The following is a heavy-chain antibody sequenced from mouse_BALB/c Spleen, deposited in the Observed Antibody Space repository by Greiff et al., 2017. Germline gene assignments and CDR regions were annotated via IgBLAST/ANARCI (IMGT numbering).Heavy chain of an antibody. J-gene: IGHJ4*01. CDR1: GYTFTDYN. CDR3: SSQGAANSYAMDY. CDR2: IYPYNGGT. D-gene: IGHD6-1*01. Sequence: EVQLQQSGPELVKPGASVKISCKASGYTFTDYNMHWVKQSHGKSLEWIGYIYPYNGGTGYNQKFKSKATLTVDNSSSTAYMELRSLTSEASAVYYCSSQGAANSYAMDYWGQGTSVTVSS. V-gene: IGHV1S29*02.